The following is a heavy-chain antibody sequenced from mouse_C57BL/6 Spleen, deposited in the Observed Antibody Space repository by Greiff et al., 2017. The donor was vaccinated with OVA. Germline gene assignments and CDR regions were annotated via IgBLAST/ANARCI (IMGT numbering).Heavy chain of an antibody. CDR2: IYPRSGNT. Sequence: VKLMESGAELARPGASVKLSCKASGYTFTSYGISWVKQRTGQGLEWIGEIYPRSGNTYYNEKFKGKATLTADKSSSTAYMELRSLTSEDSAVYFCARIYYGNQGYFDYWGQGTTLTVSS. J-gene: IGHJ2*01. D-gene: IGHD2-1*01. CDR3: ARIYYGNQGYFDY. V-gene: IGHV1-81*01. CDR1: GYTFTSYG.